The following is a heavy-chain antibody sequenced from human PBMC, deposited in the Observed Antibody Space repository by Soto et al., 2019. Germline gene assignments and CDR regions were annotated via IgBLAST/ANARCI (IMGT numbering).Heavy chain of an antibody. J-gene: IGHJ6*02. CDR2: ITSSGSYT. Sequence: QVQLVESGGGLVKPGGSLRLSCAASGLTFSAYYMSWIRQAPGKGLEWVSYITSSGSYTKYADSGKGRFTISRDNAKNSLYLQMSSLGAEDTAVYYCARELDGIDVWGQGTTVTVSS. V-gene: IGHV3-11*05. CDR3: ARELDGIDV. CDR1: GLTFSAYY.